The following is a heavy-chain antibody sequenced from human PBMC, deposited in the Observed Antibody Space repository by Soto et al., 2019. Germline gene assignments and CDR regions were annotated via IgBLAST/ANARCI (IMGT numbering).Heavy chain of an antibody. J-gene: IGHJ4*02. V-gene: IGHV3-74*01. CDR3: ATGGSGYFTY. CDR2: IKSDGSYT. D-gene: IGHD3-22*01. Sequence: EVQLVESGGGLVQPGGSLRLSCAASGFTFNTYWMHWVRQAPGKGLVWVSRIKSDGSYTNYADSVKGRFTISRDNANNTLFLQMNSLGAEDTAVYYCATGGSGYFTYWGQGTLVTVSS. CDR1: GFTFNTYW.